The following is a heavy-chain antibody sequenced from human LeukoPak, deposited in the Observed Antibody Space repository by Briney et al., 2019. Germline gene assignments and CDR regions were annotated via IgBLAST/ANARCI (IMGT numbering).Heavy chain of an antibody. CDR2: ISGSGGST. CDR1: GFTFSSYA. J-gene: IGHJ6*03. V-gene: IGHV3-23*01. CDR3: ARDFEGVHRTTNSYTYYYYMDV. D-gene: IGHD2/OR15-2a*01. Sequence: TGGSLRLSCAASGFTFSSYAMSWVRQAPGKGLDWVSAISGSGGSTYYADSVKGRFTISRDNSKNALYLQMNSLRAEDTAVYYCARDFEGVHRTTNSYTYYYYMDVWGKGTTVIVSS.